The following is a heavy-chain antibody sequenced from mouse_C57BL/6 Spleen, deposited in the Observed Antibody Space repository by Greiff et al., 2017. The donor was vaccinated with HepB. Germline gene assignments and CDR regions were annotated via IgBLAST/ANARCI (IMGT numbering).Heavy chain of an antibody. CDR1: GYAFSSSW. CDR2: IYPGDGDT. V-gene: IGHV1-82*01. CDR3: ARSGLLLVGAMDY. J-gene: IGHJ4*01. Sequence: QVQLQQSGPELVKPGASVKISCKASGYAFSSSWMNWVKQRPGKGLEWIGRIYPGDGDTNYNGKFKGKATLTADKSSSTAYMQLSSLTSEDSAVYFCARSGLLLVGAMDYWGQGTSVTVSS. D-gene: IGHD2-3*01.